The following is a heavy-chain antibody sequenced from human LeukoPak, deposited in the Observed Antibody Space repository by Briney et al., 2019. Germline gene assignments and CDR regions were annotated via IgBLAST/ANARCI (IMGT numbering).Heavy chain of an antibody. CDR1: GFTFSSYW. V-gene: IGHV3-7*01. J-gene: IGHJ4*02. CDR2: IKQDGSEK. CDR3: ARDSIFRPPRMNY. D-gene: IGHD3/OR15-3a*01. Sequence: GGSLRLSCAASGFTFSSYWMSWVRQAPGKGLEWVANIKQDGSEKYYVDSVKGRFTISRDNAKNSLYLQMNSLRAEDTAVYYCARDSIFRPPRMNYWGQGTLATVSS.